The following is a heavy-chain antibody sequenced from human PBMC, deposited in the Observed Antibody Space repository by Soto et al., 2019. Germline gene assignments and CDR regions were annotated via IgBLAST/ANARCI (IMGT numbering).Heavy chain of an antibody. J-gene: IGHJ3*02. Sequence: SVKVSCKASGGTFSSYAISWVRQAPGQGLEWMGGIIPIFGTANYAQKFQGRVTITADESTSTAYMELSSLRSEDTAVYYCATEMATILVRAFDIWVQGTMVTVSS. CDR2: IIPIFGTA. CDR1: GGTFSSYA. V-gene: IGHV1-69*13. D-gene: IGHD5-12*01. CDR3: ATEMATILVRAFDI.